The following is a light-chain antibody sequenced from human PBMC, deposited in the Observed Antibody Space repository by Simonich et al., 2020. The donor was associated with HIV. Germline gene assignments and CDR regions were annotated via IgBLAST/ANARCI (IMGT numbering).Light chain of an antibody. CDR2: AAY. CDR3: QQYYSSLIT. J-gene: IGKJ4*01. V-gene: IGKV1-NL1*01. Sequence: DIQLTQSPSSLSASVGKRVHITCLASQSISSYLNWYQQKPGKAPKLLIYAAYRFESVVPSRVSGSGSGTEYTLTISSLQPEDFATYYCQQYYSSLITFGGGTKVEIK. CDR1: QSISSY.